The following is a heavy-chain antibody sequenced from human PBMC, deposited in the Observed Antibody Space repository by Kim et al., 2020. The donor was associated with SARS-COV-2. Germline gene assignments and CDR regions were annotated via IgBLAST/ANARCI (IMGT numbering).Heavy chain of an antibody. V-gene: IGHV3-33*08. CDR2: IWYDGTKE. J-gene: IGHJ4*02. Sequence: GGSLRLSCTASALTFSTYGMHWVRQAPGKGLEWVALIWYDGTKEYYANSVKGRFTVSRDNSKNMLFLQMNNLRAEDMALYYCVRGTPGYCTGGTCYSMNYWGQGTLVTVSS. CDR1: ALTFSTYG. D-gene: IGHD2-15*01. CDR3: VRGTPGYCTGGTCYSMNY.